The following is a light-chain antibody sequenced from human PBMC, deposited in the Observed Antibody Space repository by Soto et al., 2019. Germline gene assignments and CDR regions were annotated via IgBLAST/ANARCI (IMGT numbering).Light chain of an antibody. CDR3: AAWDDPLNGPV. V-gene: IGLV1-44*01. Sequence: QSVLTQPPSASGTPGQRVTLSCSGSSSNIGSNTVNWYQQLPGTAPKLLIYSSNQRPSGVPDRFSGSKSGTSASLAISGLQSEDEADYYCAAWDDPLNGPVFGGGTKLTVL. J-gene: IGLJ2*01. CDR2: SSN. CDR1: SSNIGSNT.